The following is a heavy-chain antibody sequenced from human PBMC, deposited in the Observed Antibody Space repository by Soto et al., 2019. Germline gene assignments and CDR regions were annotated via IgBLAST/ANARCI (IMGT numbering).Heavy chain of an antibody. J-gene: IGHJ4*02. V-gene: IGHV5-51*01. CDR3: ARRGLVATEWFDFDY. CDR2: IYPGDSDT. D-gene: IGHD3-3*01. CDR1: GYSFTSYW. Sequence: PGESLKISCKGSGYSFTSYWIGWVRQMPGKGLEWMGIIYPGDSDTRYSPSFQGQVTISADKSISTAYLQWSSLKASDTAMYYCARRGLVATEWFDFDYWGQGTLVTVSS.